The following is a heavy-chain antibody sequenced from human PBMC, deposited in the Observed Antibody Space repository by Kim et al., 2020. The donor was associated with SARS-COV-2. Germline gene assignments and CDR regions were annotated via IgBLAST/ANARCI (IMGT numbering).Heavy chain of an antibody. CDR3: ARSEGRASWLQFD. CDR1: SDSLSSYY. CDR2: IFHSGSN. J-gene: IGHJ5*02. D-gene: IGHD5-12*01. V-gene: IGHV4-59*01. Sequence: SETLSLTCTVSSDSLSSYYCSWTRQLPGKVLGWTGYIFHSGSNNNNPSLKSQVPISWDTSRNPLSLDLTSVSVAAPAVYYCARSEGRASWLQFD.